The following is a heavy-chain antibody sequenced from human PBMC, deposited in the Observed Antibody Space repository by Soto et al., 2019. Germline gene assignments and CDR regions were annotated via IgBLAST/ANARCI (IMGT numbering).Heavy chain of an antibody. Sequence: RRLSCSASGVTFTSYAMTLVRQVPGEGLQWVSSISKSGDSTYYADSVKGRFTTSRDNSKNTLYLQMNSLRAEDTAIYYCAKGSFGFDYWGQGTLVIFSS. J-gene: IGHJ4*02. CDR3: AKGSFGFDY. D-gene: IGHD3-10*01. CDR2: ISKSGDST. CDR1: GVTFTSYA. V-gene: IGHV3-23*01.